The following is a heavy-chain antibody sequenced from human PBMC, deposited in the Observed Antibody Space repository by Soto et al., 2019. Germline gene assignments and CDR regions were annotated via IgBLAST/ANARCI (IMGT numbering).Heavy chain of an antibody. CDR1: GCTFRSYN. CDR2: ISSSSSTI. V-gene: IGHV3-48*02. CDR3: ASGGTIAGTTIGEY. J-gene: IGHJ4*01. D-gene: IGHD3-16*01. Sequence: DVQLVESGGGLVPPGGSLRLSCAASGCTFRSYNMNWVRQAPGKGLDWVSYISSSSSTIYYADSVKGRCTISRDNAKNSLCLPMNSLSYDDTAMYYCASGGTIAGTTIGEYWCQGTLVTVSS.